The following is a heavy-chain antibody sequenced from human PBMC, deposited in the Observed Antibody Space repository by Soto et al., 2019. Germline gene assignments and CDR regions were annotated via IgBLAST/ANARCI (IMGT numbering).Heavy chain of an antibody. D-gene: IGHD3-9*01. CDR2: IYYSGST. V-gene: IGHV4-30-4*01. Sequence: PSETLSLTCTVSSGSINSDDYCWSWVRQPPGKGLEWIGYIYYSGSTSYNPSLKSRVSMSVDTSKNQFSLKLSSVTAADTAVYYCARGGLYDVLTGYYPYWGQGTLVTAPQ. J-gene: IGHJ4*02. CDR3: ARGGLYDVLTGYYPY. CDR1: SGSINSDDYC.